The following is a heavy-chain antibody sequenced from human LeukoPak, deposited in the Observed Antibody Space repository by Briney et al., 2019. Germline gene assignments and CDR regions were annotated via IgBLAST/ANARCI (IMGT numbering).Heavy chain of an antibody. CDR1: GFTFVNYG. V-gene: IGHV3-33*06. CDR3: AKDRDTAMEIEY. J-gene: IGHJ4*02. CDR2: VWYDGSNK. Sequence: PGRSLRLSCAAFGFTFVNYGMHWVRRAPGKGLEWVAVVWYDGSNKYYADSVKGRFTISRDNSKNTLYLQMNSLRAEDTAVYYCAKDRDTAMEIEYWGQGTLVTVSS. D-gene: IGHD5-18*01.